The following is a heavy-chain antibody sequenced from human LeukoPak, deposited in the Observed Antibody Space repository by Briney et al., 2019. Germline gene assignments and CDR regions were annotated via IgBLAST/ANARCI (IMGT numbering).Heavy chain of an antibody. D-gene: IGHD3-9*01. Sequence: SETLSLTCTVSGGSISSYYWSWIRQPPGKGLEWIGYIYYSGSTNYNPSLKSRVTISVDTSKNQFSLKLSSVTAADTAVYYCARGPRYYDILTGYSNWFDPWGQGTLVTVSS. V-gene: IGHV4-59*08. CDR2: IYYSGST. CDR1: GGSISSYY. J-gene: IGHJ5*02. CDR3: ARGPRYYDILTGYSNWFDP.